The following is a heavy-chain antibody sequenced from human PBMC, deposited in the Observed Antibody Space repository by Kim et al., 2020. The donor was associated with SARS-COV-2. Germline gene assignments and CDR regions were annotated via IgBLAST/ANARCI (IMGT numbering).Heavy chain of an antibody. D-gene: IGHD4-17*01. CDR1: GFTFSSYG. V-gene: IGHV3-30*18. J-gene: IGHJ6*02. CDR2: ISYDGSNK. Sequence: GGSLRLSCAASGFTFSSYGMHWVRQAPGKGLEWVAVISYDGSNKYYADSVKGRFTISRDNSKNTLYLQMNSLRAEDTAVYYCAKDRWETTVTTYYYYYGMDVWGQGTTVTVSS. CDR3: AKDRWETTVTTYYYYYGMDV.